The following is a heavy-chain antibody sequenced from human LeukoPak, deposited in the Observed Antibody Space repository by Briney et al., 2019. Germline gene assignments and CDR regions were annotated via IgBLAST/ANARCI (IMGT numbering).Heavy chain of an antibody. D-gene: IGHD3-22*01. CDR2: INPNSGGT. CDR3: ARVKSYYYDTSDKDAFDI. V-gene: IGHV1-2*02. CDR1: GYTFTGYY. J-gene: IGHJ3*02. Sequence: ASVKVSCKASGYTFTGYYMHWVRQAPGQGLEWMGWINPNSGGTNYAQKFQGRVTMTRDTSISTAYMELSRLRSDDTAVYYCARVKSYYYDTSDKDAFDIWGQGTMVTVSS.